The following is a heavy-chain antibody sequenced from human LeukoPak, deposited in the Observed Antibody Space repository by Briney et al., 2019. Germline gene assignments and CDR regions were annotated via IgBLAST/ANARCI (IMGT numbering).Heavy chain of an antibody. CDR2: ISDTGGRT. J-gene: IGHJ4*02. CDR1: GNSLSNYG. D-gene: IGHD3-22*01. CDR3: AKRGVVIRVILVGFHKEAYYFDS. V-gene: IGHV3-23*01. Sequence: PGGSLRLSCAVSGNSLSNYGMTWVRRAPGEGVEWGAGISDTGGRTNYAGSVKGGFTISRDIPRNSLYLQMNSLRAEDTAVYFCAKRGVVIRVILVGFHKEAYYFDSWGQGALVTVSS.